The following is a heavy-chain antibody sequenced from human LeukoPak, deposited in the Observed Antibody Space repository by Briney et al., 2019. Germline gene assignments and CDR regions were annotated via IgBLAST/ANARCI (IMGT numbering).Heavy chain of an antibody. V-gene: IGHV3-30*18. Sequence: PGRSLRLSCAASGFTFSTYATHSVRQPPGRRLERVAVISYDGSDKSYADSVKGRFTISRDNSKNTLYLQMNSLRPEDTAVYYCAKDRVVFNWNYAYYFDDWGQGTLVTVSS. D-gene: IGHD1-7*01. CDR1: GFTFSTYA. J-gene: IGHJ4*02. CDR3: AKDRVVFNWNYAYYFDD. CDR2: ISYDGSDK.